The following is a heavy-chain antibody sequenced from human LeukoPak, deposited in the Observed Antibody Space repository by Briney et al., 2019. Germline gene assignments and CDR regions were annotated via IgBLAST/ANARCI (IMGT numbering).Heavy chain of an antibody. Sequence: GESLKISCKGSGYTFTNYWIGWVRQMPGKGLEWMGIIYPDESNIRYSPSFQGQVTISADKSISTAYLQWSSLKAWDTAMYYCARPPSRGYSSSFEYWGQGTLVTVSS. CDR2: IYPDESNI. CDR3: ARPPSRGYSSSFEY. CDR1: GYTFTNYW. D-gene: IGHD2-2*03. J-gene: IGHJ4*02. V-gene: IGHV5-51*01.